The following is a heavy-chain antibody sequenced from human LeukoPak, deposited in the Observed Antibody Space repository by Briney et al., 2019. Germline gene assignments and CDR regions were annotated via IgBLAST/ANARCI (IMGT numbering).Heavy chain of an antibody. V-gene: IGHV3-20*04. D-gene: IGHD2-2*01. CDR3: AREWEGCSTTDCPFDF. J-gene: IGHJ4*02. CDR1: GFNFNDYG. CDR2: INWNGDDT. Sequence: GGSLRLSCAASGFNFNDYGMSWVRQVLGKRLEWVSGINWNGDDTNYADSVKGRFTISRDNAKKSLYLEMSSLRAEDTALYYCAREWEGCSTTDCPFDFWGQGTLVTVSS.